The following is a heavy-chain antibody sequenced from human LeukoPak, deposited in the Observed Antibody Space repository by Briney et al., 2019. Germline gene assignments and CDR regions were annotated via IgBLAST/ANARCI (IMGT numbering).Heavy chain of an antibody. D-gene: IGHD1-26*01. CDR3: APRSSSGSYYY. CDR2: IYYSGST. Sequence: SETLSLTCTVSGDSISNYYWSWIRQPPGKGLEWIGSIYYSGSTYYNPSLKSRVTISVDTSKNQFSLKLSSVTAADTAVYYCAPRSSSGSYYYWGQGTLVTVSS. J-gene: IGHJ4*02. CDR1: GDSISNYY. V-gene: IGHV4-59*05.